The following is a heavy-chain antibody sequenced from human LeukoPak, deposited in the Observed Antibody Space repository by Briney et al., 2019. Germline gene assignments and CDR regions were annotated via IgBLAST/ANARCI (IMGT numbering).Heavy chain of an antibody. V-gene: IGHV4-31*03. D-gene: IGHD3-3*01. CDR1: GGSISSGGYS. CDR2: IYYSGST. J-gene: IGHJ6*02. CDR3: ARAPERVRSGLYYYYYYGMDV. Sequence: SETLSLTCTVSGGSISSGGYSWSWIRQHPGKGLEWIGYIYYSGSTYYNPSLKSRVTISVDTSKNQFSLKLSSVTAADTAVYYCARAPERVRSGLYYYYYYGMDVWGQGTTVTVSS.